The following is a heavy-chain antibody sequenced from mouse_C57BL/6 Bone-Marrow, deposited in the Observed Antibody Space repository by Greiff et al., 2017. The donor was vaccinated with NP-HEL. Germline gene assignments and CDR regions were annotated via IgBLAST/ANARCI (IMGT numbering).Heavy chain of an antibody. CDR3: ARHGRGFAY. Sequence: VQLKESGGGLVKPGGSLKLSCAASGFTFSDYGMHWVRQAPEKGLEWVAYISSGSSTIYYADTVKGRFTISRDNAKNTLFLQMTSLRSEDTAMYYCARHGRGFAYWGQGTLVTVSA. J-gene: IGHJ3*01. CDR2: ISSGSSTI. V-gene: IGHV5-17*01. CDR1: GFTFSDYG.